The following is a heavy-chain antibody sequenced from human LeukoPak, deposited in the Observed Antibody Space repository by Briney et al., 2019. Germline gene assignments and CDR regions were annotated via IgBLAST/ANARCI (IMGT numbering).Heavy chain of an antibody. CDR1: GFTFSGSA. CDR2: IRSKANSYAT. V-gene: IGHV3-73*01. D-gene: IGHD3-22*01. CDR3: TRRSGLDYYDSSGYSDY. Sequence: PGGSLRLSCAASGFTFSGSAMHWVRQASGKGLEWVGRIRSKANSYATAYAASVKGRFTISRDDSKNTAYLQMNSLKTEDTAVYYCTRRSGLDYYDSSGYSDYRGQGTLVTVSS. J-gene: IGHJ4*02.